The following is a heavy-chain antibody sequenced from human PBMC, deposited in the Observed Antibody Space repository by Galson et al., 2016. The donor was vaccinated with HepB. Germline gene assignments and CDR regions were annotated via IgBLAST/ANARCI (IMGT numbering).Heavy chain of an antibody. V-gene: IGHV3-30*03. D-gene: IGHD5-18*01. Sequence: SLRLSCAASGFTFSSYGMHWVRQAPGKGLEWVAVISYDGSDKYYADSVKGRFTISRDNSKNTLYLQMNSLRAEDTAVCYCASALGIHDYYGMDVWGQGTTVTVAS. CDR2: ISYDGSDK. J-gene: IGHJ6*02. CDR1: GFTFSSYG. CDR3: ASALGIHDYYGMDV.